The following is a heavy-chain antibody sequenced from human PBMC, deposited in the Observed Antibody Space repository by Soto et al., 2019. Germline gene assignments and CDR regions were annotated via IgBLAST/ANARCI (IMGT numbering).Heavy chain of an antibody. CDR3: ARDHGIAVAAPGGFDP. D-gene: IGHD6-19*01. CDR2: INAGNGNT. V-gene: IGHV1-3*01. CDR1: GYTITSYA. J-gene: IGHJ5*02. Sequence: GASVKVSCKASGYTITSYAMHWVRKATGQRLEWMGWINAGNGNTKYSQKFQGRVTITRDTSASTAYMELSSLRSEDTAVYYCARDHGIAVAAPGGFDPWGQGTRGTSPQ.